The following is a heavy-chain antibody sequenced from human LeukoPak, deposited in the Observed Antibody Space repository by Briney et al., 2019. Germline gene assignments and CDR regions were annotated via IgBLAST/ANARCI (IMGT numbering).Heavy chain of an antibody. CDR2: INHSGGT. V-gene: IGHV4-34*01. CDR3: ARVIAARRNYFDY. CDR1: GGSFSGYY. D-gene: IGHD6-6*01. Sequence: SETLSLTCAVYGGSFSGYYWSWIRQPPGKGLEWIGEINHSGGTNYNPSLKSRVTISVDTSKNQFSLKLGSVTAADMAVYYCARVIAARRNYFDYWGQGTLVTVSS. J-gene: IGHJ4*02.